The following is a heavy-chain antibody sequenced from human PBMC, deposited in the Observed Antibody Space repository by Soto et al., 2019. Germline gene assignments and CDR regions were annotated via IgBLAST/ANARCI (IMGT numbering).Heavy chain of an antibody. CDR1: GFTFSNYA. V-gene: IGHV3-30-3*01. D-gene: IGHD4-17*01. J-gene: IGHJ4*02. Sequence: QVQLVESGGGVVQPGTSLRLSCVASGFTFSNYAMNWVRQAPGKGLEWVAVISYDGSNKYYADSVKGRITISRDNSRNTLYLQMNNLRAEDTDRYYCARDLGNNYGAFAYWGQGTLVTVSS. CDR3: ARDLGNNYGAFAY. CDR2: ISYDGSNK.